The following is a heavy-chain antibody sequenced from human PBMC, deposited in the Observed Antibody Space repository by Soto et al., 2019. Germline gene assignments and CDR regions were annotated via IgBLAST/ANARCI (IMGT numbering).Heavy chain of an antibody. J-gene: IGHJ4*02. CDR1: GGSISSYY. D-gene: IGHD3-22*01. CDR3: ASSSYYYDSSGYPFDY. CDR2: IYYSGST. Sequence: PSETLSLTCTVSGGSISSYYWSWIRQPPGKGLEWIGYIYYSGSTNYNPSLKSRVTISVDTSKNQFSLKLSSVTAADTAVYYCASSSYYYDSSGYPFDYWGQGTLVTVSS. V-gene: IGHV4-59*01.